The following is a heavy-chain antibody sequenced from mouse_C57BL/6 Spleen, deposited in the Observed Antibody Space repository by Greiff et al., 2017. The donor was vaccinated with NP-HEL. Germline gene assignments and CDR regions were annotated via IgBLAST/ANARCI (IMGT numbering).Heavy chain of an antibody. CDR3: ARDDDYVLDY. V-gene: IGHV5-9*01. Sequence: DVKLVESGGGLVKPGGSLKLSCAASGFTFSSYTMSWVRQTPEKRLEWVATISGGGGNTYYPDSVKGRFTISRDNAKNTLYLQMSSLRSEDTALYYCARDDDYVLDYWGQGTTLTVSS. CDR1: GFTFSSYT. D-gene: IGHD2-4*01. J-gene: IGHJ2*01. CDR2: ISGGGGNT.